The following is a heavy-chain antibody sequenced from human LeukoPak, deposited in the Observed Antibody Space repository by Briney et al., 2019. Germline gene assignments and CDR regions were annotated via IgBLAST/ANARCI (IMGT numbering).Heavy chain of an antibody. CDR2: IYSGGGT. CDR1: GFTVSSAC. V-gene: IGHV3-66*01. Sequence: GGSLRLSCAASGFTVSSACMTWVRQTPGRGLEWVSVIYSGGGTYYADSVKGRFTISRDNSKNMLFLQMNSLRAEDTAVYYCVGTGPLSSNGWDFNYWGQGTLVTVSS. D-gene: IGHD6-19*01. J-gene: IGHJ4*02. CDR3: VGTGPLSSNGWDFNY.